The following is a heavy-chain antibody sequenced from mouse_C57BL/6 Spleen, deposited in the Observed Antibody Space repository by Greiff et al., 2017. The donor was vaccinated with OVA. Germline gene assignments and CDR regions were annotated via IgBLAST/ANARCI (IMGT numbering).Heavy chain of an antibody. CDR2: IRNKANGYTT. CDR3: ARWGSYGYDEERYYAMDY. Sequence: DVHLVESGGGLVQPGGSLSLSCAASGFTFTDYYMSWVRQPPGKALEWLGFIRNKANGYTTEYSASVKGRFTISRDNSQSILYLQMNALRAEDSDTYYCARWGSYGYDEERYYAMDYWGQGTSVTVSS. D-gene: IGHD2-2*01. J-gene: IGHJ4*01. CDR1: GFTFTDYY. V-gene: IGHV7-3*01.